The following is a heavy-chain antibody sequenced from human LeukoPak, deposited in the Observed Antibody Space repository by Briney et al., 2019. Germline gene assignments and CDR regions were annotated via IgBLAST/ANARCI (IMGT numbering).Heavy chain of an antibody. V-gene: IGHV4-4*07. CDR1: AASFTSKV. J-gene: IGHJ4*02. Sequence: PSETLSLTFINSAASFTSKVYNYNHPTILFQPQHQSRLHTRGSTNYNPSLKSRVTMSVDTSKNQFSLKLSSVTAADTAVYYCAREQDDSSGYYYFDGYYFDYWGQGTLVTVSS. D-gene: IGHD3-22*01. CDR2: LHTRGST. CDR3: AREQDDSSGYYYFDGYYFDY.